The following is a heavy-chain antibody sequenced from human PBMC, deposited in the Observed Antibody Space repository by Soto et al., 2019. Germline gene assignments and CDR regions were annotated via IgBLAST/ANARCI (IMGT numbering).Heavy chain of an antibody. CDR1: RFTFSSYG. CDR2: ISYDGSNK. CDR3: AKDAGMSIVVVVAAHYGMDV. Sequence: QVQLVESGGGVVQPGRSLRLSCAASRFTFSSYGMHWVRQAPGKGLEWVAVISYDGSNKYYADSVKGRFTISRDNSKNTLYLQMNSLRAEDTAVYYCAKDAGMSIVVVVAAHYGMDVWGQGTTVTVSS. V-gene: IGHV3-30*18. J-gene: IGHJ6*02. D-gene: IGHD2-15*01.